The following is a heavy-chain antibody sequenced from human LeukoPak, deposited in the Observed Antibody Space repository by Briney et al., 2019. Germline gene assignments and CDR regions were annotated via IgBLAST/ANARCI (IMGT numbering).Heavy chain of an antibody. CDR1: GYSFTSYW. Sequence: GESLKISCKGSGYSFTSYWIGWVRQMPGKGLEWMGIIYPGDSDTRYSPSFQGQVTISADKSISTAYLQWSSLKASDTAMYYCARGQRGYCSSTSCQRGGYYYYYTWTSGAKGPRSPSP. D-gene: IGHD2-2*01. J-gene: IGHJ6*03. CDR3: ARGQRGYCSSTSCQRGGYYYYYTWTS. V-gene: IGHV5-51*01. CDR2: IYPGDSDT.